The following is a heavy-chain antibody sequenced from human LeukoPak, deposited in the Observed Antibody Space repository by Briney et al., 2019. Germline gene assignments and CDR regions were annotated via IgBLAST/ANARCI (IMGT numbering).Heavy chain of an antibody. CDR3: ARVGDLLGAHRVRGLPPDYYYMDV. V-gene: IGHV4-34*01. D-gene: IGHD3-10*01. J-gene: IGHJ6*03. CDR2: INHSGSS. Sequence: PSETLSLTCALSGGSITDYFYNWVRQPPGKGLEWIGEINHSGSSTYNPSLKSRVIISVDTSKNQFSLQLTSVTAADTAVYYCARVGDLLGAHRVRGLPPDYYYMDVWGKGTMVTVSS. CDR1: GGSITDYF.